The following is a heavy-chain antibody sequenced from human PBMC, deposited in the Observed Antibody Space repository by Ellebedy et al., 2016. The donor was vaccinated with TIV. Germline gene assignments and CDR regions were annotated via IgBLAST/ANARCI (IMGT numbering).Heavy chain of an antibody. CDR1: GFTFSSYA. CDR2: ISGSGGDT. J-gene: IGHJ4*02. V-gene: IGHV3-23*01. Sequence: GESLKISXAASGFTFSSYAMSWVRQAPGKGLEWVSAISGSGGDTYYADSVKGRFTVSRDKSKNSLYLQMSSLRPDDTALYYCVKDVYYDSAVFDFWGQGTLVTVSP. CDR3: VKDVYYDSAVFDF. D-gene: IGHD3-16*01.